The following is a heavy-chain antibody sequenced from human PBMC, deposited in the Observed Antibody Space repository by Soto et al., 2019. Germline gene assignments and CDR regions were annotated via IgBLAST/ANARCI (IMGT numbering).Heavy chain of an antibody. CDR3: ARNGDNSGYDLFDY. CDR2: ISSSSSYI. Sequence: GGSLRLSCAASGFTFSSYSMNWVRQAPGKGLEWVSSISSSSSYIYYADSVKGRFTISRDNAKNSLYLQMNSLRAEDTAVYYCARNGDNSGYDLFDYWGQGTLVTVSS. D-gene: IGHD5-12*01. V-gene: IGHV3-21*01. CDR1: GFTFSSYS. J-gene: IGHJ4*02.